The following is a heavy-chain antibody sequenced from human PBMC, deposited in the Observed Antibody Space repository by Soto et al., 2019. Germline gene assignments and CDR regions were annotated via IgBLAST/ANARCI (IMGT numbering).Heavy chain of an antibody. CDR2: IYSSGTT. J-gene: IGHJ5*02. CDR1: GGTITSADYY. V-gene: IGHV4-31*03. D-gene: IGHD3-16*02. CDR3: ARMGLHLGELSRNWFDP. Sequence: SETMCLTCTISGGTITSADYYWTWIKKFPGKGLEWIAYIYSSGTTHYNPSLKSRATISLDTSNSQFSLEVKSATAADTAVYYCARMGLHLGELSRNWFDPWGQGSLVTVS.